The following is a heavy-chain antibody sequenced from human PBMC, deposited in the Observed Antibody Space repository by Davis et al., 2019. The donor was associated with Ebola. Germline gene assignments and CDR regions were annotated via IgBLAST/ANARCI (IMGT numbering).Heavy chain of an antibody. Sequence: SETLSLTCTVSGGSISSSSYYWGWIRQPPGKGLEWIGSIYYSGSTYYNPSLKSRFTISVDTSKNQFSLKLSSVTAADSAVYYCASLRIAARPPWFDPWGQGTLVTVSS. CDR1: GGSISSSSYY. J-gene: IGHJ5*02. V-gene: IGHV4-39*01. CDR3: ASLRIAARPPWFDP. D-gene: IGHD6-6*01. CDR2: IYYSGST.